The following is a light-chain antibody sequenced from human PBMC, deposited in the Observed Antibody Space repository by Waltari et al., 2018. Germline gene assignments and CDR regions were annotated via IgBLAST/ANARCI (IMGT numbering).Light chain of an antibody. Sequence: SYVLTQPPSVSVSPGQPASITCPGDKLGEKYALWYQQKSGQSPVLVIFQDNKRPSGIPERFSGSNSGNTATLTISGTQAMDEADYYCQAWDSNTGEVFGGGTKLTVL. CDR1: KLGEKY. CDR2: QDN. CDR3: QAWDSNTGEV. V-gene: IGLV3-1*01. J-gene: IGLJ2*01.